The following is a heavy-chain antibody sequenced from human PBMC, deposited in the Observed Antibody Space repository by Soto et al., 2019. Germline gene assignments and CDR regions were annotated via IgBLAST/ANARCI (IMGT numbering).Heavy chain of an antibody. CDR1: GDSIIGSDFY. J-gene: IGHJ5*02. CDR2: IFYLGSS. CDR3: ARHSLALRKDNWSDP. Sequence: SETLSLTCTVSGDSIIGSDFYWGWVRQPPGKGLEWIGSIFYLGSSYYNPSLKSRVTMSVDTSKNQFSLRLRSVTAADTALYFCARHSLALRKDNWSDPWGQGIMVTVS. D-gene: IGHD3-3*02. V-gene: IGHV4-39*01.